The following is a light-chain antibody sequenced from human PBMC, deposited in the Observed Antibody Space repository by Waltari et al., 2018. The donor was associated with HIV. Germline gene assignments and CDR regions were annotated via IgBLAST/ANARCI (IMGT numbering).Light chain of an antibody. Sequence: QSVLTQPPSVSAAPGQTVTISCSGSSSNIGNNYVSWYQPFPGTAPKLLIFENDKRPSGIPDRFSGSKSGTSATLGITGLQTGDEADYYCGTWDTSLIAGGVFGGGTKLTVL. J-gene: IGLJ3*02. CDR1: SSNIGNNY. V-gene: IGLV1-51*02. CDR2: END. CDR3: GTWDTSLIAGGV.